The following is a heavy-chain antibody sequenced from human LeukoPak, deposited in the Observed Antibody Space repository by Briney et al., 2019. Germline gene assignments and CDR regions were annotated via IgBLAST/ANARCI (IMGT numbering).Heavy chain of an antibody. V-gene: IGHV3-43*02. CDR1: GFTFDDYA. CDR2: ISGDGGST. D-gene: IGHD3-3*01. Sequence: GGSLRLSCAASGFTFDDYAMHWVRQAPGQGLEWVSLISGDGGSTYYADSVKGRFTISRDNSKNSLYLQMNSLRTEDTALYYCAKDSLYDFWSGYYSGIESGYYYGIDVWGQGTTVTVSS. J-gene: IGHJ6*02. CDR3: AKDSLYDFWSGYYSGIESGYYYGIDV.